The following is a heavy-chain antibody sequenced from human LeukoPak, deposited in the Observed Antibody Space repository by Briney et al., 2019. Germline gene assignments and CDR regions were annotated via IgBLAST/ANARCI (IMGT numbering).Heavy chain of an antibody. Sequence: PGGSLRLSCAASGFTFSSYSMNWVRQAPGKGLEWVSSISSSSSYIYYADSVKGRFTISRDNSKNTLYLQMNSLRAEDTAVYYCARDEYDSSGYRLFDYWGQGTLVTVSS. CDR1: GFTFSSYS. V-gene: IGHV3-21*01. CDR3: ARDEYDSSGYRLFDY. CDR2: ISSSSSYI. J-gene: IGHJ4*02. D-gene: IGHD3-22*01.